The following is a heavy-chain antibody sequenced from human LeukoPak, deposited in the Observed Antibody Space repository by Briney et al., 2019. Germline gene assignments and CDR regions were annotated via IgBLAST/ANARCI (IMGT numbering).Heavy chain of an antibody. D-gene: IGHD6-13*01. Sequence: GGSLRLSCAASGFTFSSYAMHWVRQAPGKGLEWVAVISYDGSNKYYADSVKGRFTISRDNSKNTLYLQMNSLRAEDTAVYYCARDRIAAAGIYYYYYYYMDVWGKGTTVTVSS. CDR3: ARDRIAAAGIYYYYYYYMDV. J-gene: IGHJ6*03. V-gene: IGHV3-30*04. CDR2: ISYDGSNK. CDR1: GFTFSSYA.